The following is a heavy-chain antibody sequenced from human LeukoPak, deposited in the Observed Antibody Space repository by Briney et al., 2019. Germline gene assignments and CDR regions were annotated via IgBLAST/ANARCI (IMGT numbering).Heavy chain of an antibody. CDR1: GYSFTSYW. CDR2: IYPGDSDT. V-gene: IGHV5-51*01. CDR3: ARQTISGSYFGSAFDI. Sequence: KHGESLKISCKGSGYSFTSYWIGWVRQMPGKGLEWMGIIYPGDSDTRYSPSFQGQVTISADKSISTAYLQWSGLKASDTAMYYCARQTISGSYFGSAFDIWGQGTMVTVSS. J-gene: IGHJ3*02. D-gene: IGHD1-26*01.